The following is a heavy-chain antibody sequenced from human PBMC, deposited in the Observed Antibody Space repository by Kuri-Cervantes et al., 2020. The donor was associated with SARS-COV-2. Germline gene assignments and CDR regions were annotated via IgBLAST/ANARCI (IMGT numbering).Heavy chain of an antibody. V-gene: IGHV3-30*18. Sequence: GESLKISCAASGFTFSSYGMHWVRQAPGKGLEWVAVISYDGSNKYYADSVKGRFTISRDNSKNALYLQMNSLRAEDTAVYYCAKDCLCASSTGHYYYGMDVWGRGTTVTVSS. CDR2: ISYDGSNK. CDR1: GFTFSSYG. CDR3: AKDCLCASSTGHYYYGMDV. J-gene: IGHJ6*02. D-gene: IGHD3-10*01.